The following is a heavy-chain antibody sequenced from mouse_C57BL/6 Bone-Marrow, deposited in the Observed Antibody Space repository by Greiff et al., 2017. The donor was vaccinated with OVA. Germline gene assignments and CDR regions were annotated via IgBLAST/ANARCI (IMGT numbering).Heavy chain of an antibody. D-gene: IGHD1-2*01. CDR1: GFSLTSYA. CDR2: IWTGGGT. CDR3: ASRGRRNLYYAMDY. V-gene: IGHV2-9-1*01. Sequence: VKLMESGPGLVAPSQSLSITCTVSGFSLTSYAISWVRQPPGKGLEWLGVIWTGGGTHYNSALKSRLSLSKDNSKSPVFLKMNSLQTDDTARYYCASRGRRNLYYAMDYWGQGTSVTVSS. J-gene: IGHJ4*01.